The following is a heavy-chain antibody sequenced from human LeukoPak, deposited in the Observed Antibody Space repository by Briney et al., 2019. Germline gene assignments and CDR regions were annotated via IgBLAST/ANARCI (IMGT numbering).Heavy chain of an antibody. CDR3: ATGIMPNYYDSSGYYYGALDD. V-gene: IGHV3-23*01. CDR1: GFTFSSYA. Sequence: GGSLRLSCAASGFTFSSYAMNWVRQAPGKGLEWVSTISASGGSTDYADSVKGRFTISRDNSKNTLYLQVNSLRAGDTAVYYCATGIMPNYYDSSGYYYGALDDWGQGTVVIVSS. J-gene: IGHJ4*02. D-gene: IGHD3-22*01. CDR2: ISASGGST.